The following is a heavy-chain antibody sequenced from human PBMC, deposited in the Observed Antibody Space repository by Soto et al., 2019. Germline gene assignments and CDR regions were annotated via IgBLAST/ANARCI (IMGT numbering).Heavy chain of an antibody. Sequence: PSETLSLTCTVSGGSVSSGSHYWSWIRQPPGKGLEWIGYIYYSGSTNYNPSLKSRVIISVDTSKNQFSLNLSSVTAADTAVYYCARGYYGSESGGYYFDYWGRGTLVTVSS. CDR2: IYYSGST. CDR1: GGSVSSGSHY. D-gene: IGHD3-10*01. J-gene: IGHJ4*02. CDR3: ARGYYGSESGGYYFDY. V-gene: IGHV4-61*01.